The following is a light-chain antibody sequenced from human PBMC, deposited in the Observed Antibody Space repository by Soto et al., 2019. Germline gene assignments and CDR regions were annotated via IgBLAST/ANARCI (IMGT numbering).Light chain of an antibody. V-gene: IGKV3-15*01. Sequence: ETVMTQSPATLSVSPGERATLSCRASQSVTYNLAWYQQKPGQAPRLLIYGASTRATGIPGRFSGSGSGTEFILTISSLQSEDSAVYYCQQYNNWPSFTFGPGTKVDIK. J-gene: IGKJ3*01. CDR1: QSVTYN. CDR3: QQYNNWPSFT. CDR2: GAS.